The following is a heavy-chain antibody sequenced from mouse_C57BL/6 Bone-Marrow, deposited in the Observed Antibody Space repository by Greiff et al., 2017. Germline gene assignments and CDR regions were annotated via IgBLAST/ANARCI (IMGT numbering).Heavy chain of an antibody. CDR3: TTWGDYGFDY. D-gene: IGHD2-4*01. J-gene: IGHJ2*01. CDR1: GFNIQDDY. Sequence: EVKLQESGAELVRPGASVKLSCTASGFNIQDDYMHWVKQRPEQGLEWIGWIDPENGDTEYASKFQGKATITADTSSNTAYLQLSSLTSEDTAVYYCTTWGDYGFDYWGQGTTLTVSS. CDR2: IDPENGDT. V-gene: IGHV14-4*01.